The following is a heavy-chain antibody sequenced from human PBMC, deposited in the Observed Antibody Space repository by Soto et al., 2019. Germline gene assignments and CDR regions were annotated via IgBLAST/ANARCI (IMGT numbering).Heavy chain of an antibody. V-gene: IGHV3-21*06. J-gene: IGHJ5*01. CDR2: ISSSTSYV. Sequence: EVHLVESGGGLVKPGGSLRLSCAASGFTFSRYGMNWLRQGPGKGLEWVASISSSTSYVYYADSVKGRFSTSRDNAKNILYLEMYALRSEDTAVYYCARDPSEGRVGNWFESWGQGTLVTVSS. D-gene: IGHD2-2*01. CDR3: ARDPSEGRVGNWFES. CDR1: GFTFSRYG.